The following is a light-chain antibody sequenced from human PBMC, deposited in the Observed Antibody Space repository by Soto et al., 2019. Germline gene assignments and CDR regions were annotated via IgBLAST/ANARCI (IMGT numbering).Light chain of an antibody. CDR3: QHYGGSPSFT. V-gene: IGKV3-20*01. CDR1: QSVSSSY. J-gene: IGKJ3*01. CDR2: GAS. Sequence: EIVLTQSPGTLSLSPGERATLSCRASQSVSSSYLGWYQQKPGQAPRLLIYGASGRATGIPDRFSGSGSGTDFTLTISRLEPDDCAVYYCQHYGGSPSFTFGPGTKVDIK.